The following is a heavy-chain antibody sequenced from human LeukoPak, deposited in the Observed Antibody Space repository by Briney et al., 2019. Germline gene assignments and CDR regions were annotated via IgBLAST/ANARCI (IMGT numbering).Heavy chain of an antibody. CDR1: GYTFTGYY. V-gene: IGHV1-2*02. D-gene: IGHD2-2*01. CDR2: INPNSGGT. CDR3: ARGLVVVVPAAINWFDP. Sequence: GASVKVSCKASGYTFTGYYMHWVRQAPGQGLEWMGWINPNSGGTNYAQKFQGRVTMTRDTSISTAYMELSRLRSDDTAVYYCARGLVVVVPAAINWFDPWGQGTLVTVSS. J-gene: IGHJ5*02.